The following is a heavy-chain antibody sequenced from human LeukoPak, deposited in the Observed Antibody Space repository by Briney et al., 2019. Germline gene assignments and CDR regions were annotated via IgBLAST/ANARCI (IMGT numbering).Heavy chain of an antibody. V-gene: IGHV3-30*02. CDR2: IRYDGSNK. Sequence: GGSLRLSCAASGFTFSSYAMSWVRQAPGKGLEWVAFIRYDGSNKYYADSVKGRFTISRDNSKNILYLQMNSLGAEDTALYYCAKGGTVPQQFWGQGTLVTVSS. J-gene: IGHJ4*02. D-gene: IGHD3-16*01. CDR1: GFTFSSYA. CDR3: AKGGTVPQQF.